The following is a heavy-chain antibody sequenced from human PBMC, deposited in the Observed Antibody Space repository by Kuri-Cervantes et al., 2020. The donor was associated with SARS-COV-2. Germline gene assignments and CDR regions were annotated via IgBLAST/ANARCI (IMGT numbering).Heavy chain of an antibody. CDR1: GFTFSSYS. Sequence: GESLKISCAASGFTFSSYSMNWVRQAPGKGLEWVSYISSSGSAIYYADSVKGRFTISRDNAKNSLYLQMNSLRAEDTAVYYCARGGLGGQLVDGMDVWGQGTTVTVSS. V-gene: IGHV3-48*04. CDR3: ARGGLGGQLVDGMDV. CDR2: ISSSGSAI. D-gene: IGHD6-6*01. J-gene: IGHJ6*02.